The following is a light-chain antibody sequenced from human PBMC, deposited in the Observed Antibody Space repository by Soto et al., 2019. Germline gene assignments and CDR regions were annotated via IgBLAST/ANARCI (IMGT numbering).Light chain of an antibody. CDR2: AAS. CDR3: QKYNSAPHT. Sequence: DIQMTQSPSSLSASVGDRVTITCRASQGISNYLAWYQQKPGKVPKLLIYAASTLQSGVPSRFSGSGYGTDFTLTISSLQPEDVATYYCQKYNSAPHTFGQGTKLEI. CDR1: QGISNY. J-gene: IGKJ2*01. V-gene: IGKV1-27*01.